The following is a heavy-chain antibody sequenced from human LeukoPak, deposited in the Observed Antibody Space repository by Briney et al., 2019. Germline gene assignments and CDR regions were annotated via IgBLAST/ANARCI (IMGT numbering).Heavy chain of an antibody. CDR1: GYSISSGYY. V-gene: IGHV4-38-2*02. CDR2: IYHSGST. D-gene: IGHD3-22*01. CDR3: ASGGGYYYDSSGYYLSYFDY. J-gene: IGHJ4*02. Sequence: SETLSLTCTVSGYSISSGYYWGWLRQPPGKGLEWIGSIYHSGSTYYNPSLKSRLTISVDTSKNQFSLKLSAVTAADTAVYYCASGGGYYYDSSGYYLSYFDYWGQGTLVTVSS.